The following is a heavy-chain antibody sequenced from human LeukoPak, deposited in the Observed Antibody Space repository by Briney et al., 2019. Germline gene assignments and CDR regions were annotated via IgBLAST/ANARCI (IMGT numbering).Heavy chain of an antibody. D-gene: IGHD3-10*01. J-gene: IGHJ2*01. CDR2: LYSGIDT. CDR1: WFTVSTNY. V-gene: IGHV3-53*01. Sequence: GGSLRLSCAASWFTVSTNYMNWVRQAPGKGLEWVSILYSGIDTYYADSVKGRFTISRDTSKNILSIQMSTLSAEDTSVYYWARVGDHLQWYLALGSRGTLATV. CDR3: ARVGDHLQWYLAL.